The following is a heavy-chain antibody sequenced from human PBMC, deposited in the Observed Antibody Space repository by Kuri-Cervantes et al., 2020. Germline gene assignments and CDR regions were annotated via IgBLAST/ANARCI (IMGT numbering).Heavy chain of an antibody. CDR1: GFTFSNYA. Sequence: GGSLRLSCEASGFTFSNYAMSWVRQAPGKGLEWVSVIGASGGATFYADSVKGRFSISRDNSKNTLYLQMNRLRAEDTAVYYCARARGYYSDTSGPSDYWGQGTLVTVSS. J-gene: IGHJ4*02. CDR3: ARARGYYSDTSGPSDY. V-gene: IGHV3-23*01. D-gene: IGHD3-22*01. CDR2: IGASGGAT.